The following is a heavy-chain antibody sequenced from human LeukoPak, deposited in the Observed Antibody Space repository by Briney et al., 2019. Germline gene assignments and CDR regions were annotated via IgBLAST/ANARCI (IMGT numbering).Heavy chain of an antibody. J-gene: IGHJ4*02. CDR1: GFTFSNYV. V-gene: IGHV3-23*01. CDR3: VKDGRRSPPC. CDR2: INGGGGST. D-gene: IGHD2-15*01. Sequence: GGSLRLSCAATGFTFSNYVMSWVRQAPGKGPEWVSGINGGGGSTFYAESVTGRFTISRDNSKNTLFLQMNTLRAEDTAVYYCVKDGRRSPPCWGQGTLVTVSS.